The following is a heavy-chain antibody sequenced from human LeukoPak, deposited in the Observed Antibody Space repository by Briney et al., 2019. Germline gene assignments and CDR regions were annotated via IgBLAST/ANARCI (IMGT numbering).Heavy chain of an antibody. D-gene: IGHD3-22*01. J-gene: IGHJ5*02. V-gene: IGHV3-66*01. Sequence: GGSLRLSCAASGFTVGGDYMSWVRQAPGKGLEWVSLIYTGGSTYYADSVKGRFTISRDNSKNTLYLQMNSLRAEDTAVYYCARWRNYYDSSGFYSNWFDPWGQGTLVTVSS. CDR2: IYTGGST. CDR3: ARWRNYYDSSGFYSNWFDP. CDR1: GFTVGGDY.